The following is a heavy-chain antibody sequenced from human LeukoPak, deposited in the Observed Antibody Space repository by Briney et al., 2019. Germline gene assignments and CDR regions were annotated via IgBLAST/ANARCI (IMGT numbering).Heavy chain of an antibody. J-gene: IGHJ4*02. CDR2: ISAYNGHT. V-gene: IGHV1-18*01. Sequence: ASVKVSCKASGYTFSRYGISWVRQAPGQGLEWVGWISAYNGHTKFAQKLQDRVTMTTDTSMNTAYMELRSLRSDDTAVYYCARDYSGTYFDFWGQGTLVTVSS. D-gene: IGHD1-26*01. CDR1: GYTFSRYG. CDR3: ARDYSGTYFDF.